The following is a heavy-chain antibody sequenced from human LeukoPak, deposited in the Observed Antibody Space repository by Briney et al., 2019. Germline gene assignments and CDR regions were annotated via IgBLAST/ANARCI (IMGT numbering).Heavy chain of an antibody. V-gene: IGHV3-53*01. CDR3: AKAGSYAKINAFDI. Sequence: GGSLRLSCAASGFTVSSNYMSWVRQAPGKGLEWVSVIYSGGSTYYADSVKGRFTISRDNSKNTLYLQMNSLRAEDTAVYYCAKAGSYAKINAFDIWGQGTMVTVSS. CDR2: IYSGGST. J-gene: IGHJ3*02. D-gene: IGHD2-2*01. CDR1: GFTVSSNY.